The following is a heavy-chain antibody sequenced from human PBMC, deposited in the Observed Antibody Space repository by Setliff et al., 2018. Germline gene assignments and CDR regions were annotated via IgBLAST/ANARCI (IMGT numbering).Heavy chain of an antibody. Sequence: PSETLSLTCTVSGVSITSHYWSWIRQPPGRALEWIGYIHHSGSTNYNPSLTSRVTLSMDTSRNHFSLNLTSLTAADTALYYCARDNIGPDALDIWGQGTMVTVSS. V-gene: IGHV4-59*11. CDR3: ARDNIGPDALDI. CDR1: GVSITSHY. J-gene: IGHJ3*02. CDR2: IHHSGST.